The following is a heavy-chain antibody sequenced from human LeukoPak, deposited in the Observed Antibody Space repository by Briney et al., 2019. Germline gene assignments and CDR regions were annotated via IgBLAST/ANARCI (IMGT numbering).Heavy chain of an antibody. CDR1: GFTFSSYS. CDR3: ARDGGGDY. V-gene: IGHV3-48*01. Sequence: LSGGSLRLSCAASGFTFSSYSMNWVRQAPGKGLEWVSYITSGSSTIYYAESVRGRFTISRDNAKNSLFLQMNSLRAEDTAVYYCARDGGGDYWGQGTLVTVSS. J-gene: IGHJ4*02. CDR2: ITSGSSTI. D-gene: IGHD3-16*01.